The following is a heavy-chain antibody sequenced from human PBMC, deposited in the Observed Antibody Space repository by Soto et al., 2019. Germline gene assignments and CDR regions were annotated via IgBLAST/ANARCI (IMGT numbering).Heavy chain of an antibody. J-gene: IGHJ6*02. CDR1: GDSISSYY. Sequence: SETLSLTCTVSGDSISSYYWSWIRQPPGKGLEWIGYIDHSGSTNYNPSLKSRVTISADTSKNQLSLKLSSMTAGYTAEYYCARDNPSRCCTGDRSYYYHCMDDWGPGTMVTVSS. CDR2: IDHSGST. V-gene: IGHV4-59*01. D-gene: IGHD2-8*02. CDR3: ARDNPSRCCTGDRSYYYHCMDD.